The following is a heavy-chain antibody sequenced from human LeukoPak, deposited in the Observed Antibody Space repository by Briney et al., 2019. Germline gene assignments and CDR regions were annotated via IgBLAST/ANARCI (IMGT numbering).Heavy chain of an antibody. D-gene: IGHD6-19*01. Sequence: ASVKVSCKASGYTFTGYYMHWVRQAPGQGLEWMGWINPNSGGTNYAQKLQGRVTMTTDTSTSTAYMELRSLRSDDTAVYYCARGPSSGWTRRSPNDYWGQGTLVTVSS. V-gene: IGHV1-2*02. J-gene: IGHJ4*02. CDR2: INPNSGGT. CDR1: GYTFTGYY. CDR3: ARGPSSGWTRRSPNDY.